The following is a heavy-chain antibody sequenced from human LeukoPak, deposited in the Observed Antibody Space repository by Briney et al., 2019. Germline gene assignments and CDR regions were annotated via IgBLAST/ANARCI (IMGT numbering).Heavy chain of an antibody. Sequence: ASVKVSCTVSGYRLTGVSIRWVRQAPGEGLEWMGGFDPEEGERLYARKFQGRVTMTEDTSTDTAYMELSTLRFEDTAVYYCARDQGIGAAGFDFWGQGTLVTVSS. V-gene: IGHV1-24*01. CDR3: ARDQGIGAAGFDF. CDR1: GYRLTGVS. J-gene: IGHJ4*02. D-gene: IGHD3-16*01. CDR2: FDPEEGER.